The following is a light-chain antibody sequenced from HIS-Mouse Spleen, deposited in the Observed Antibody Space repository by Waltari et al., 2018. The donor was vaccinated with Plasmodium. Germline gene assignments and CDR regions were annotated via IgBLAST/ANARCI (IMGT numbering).Light chain of an antibody. CDR3: CSYAGSSTWV. J-gene: IGLJ3*02. CDR1: SSDVGSYNL. V-gene: IGLV2-23*01. Sequence: QSALTQPASVSGSPGQSITISCTGTSSDVGSYNLVSWYQQHPGKAPKLMIYDGRKRTSGVSNRFSGSKSGNTASLTISGLQAEDEADYYCCSYAGSSTWVFGGGTKLTVL. CDR2: DGR.